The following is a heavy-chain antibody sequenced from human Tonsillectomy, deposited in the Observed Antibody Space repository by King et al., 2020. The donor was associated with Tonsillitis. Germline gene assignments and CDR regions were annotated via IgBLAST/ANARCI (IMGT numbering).Heavy chain of an antibody. V-gene: IGHV4-31*03. Sequence: VQLQESGPGLVRPSQTLSLICSVSGDSLTSGGYFWFCIPQHPHLSQEWIGSLFPIWPPYHTPSLRSRLFMSVDTSKNQFSLRLTSVTAADTAVYYCARNRDYGDYVDFWGQGTLVAVSS. CDR1: GDSLTSGGYF. CDR3: ARNRDYGDYVDF. J-gene: IGHJ4*02. D-gene: IGHD4-17*01. CDR2: LFPIWPP.